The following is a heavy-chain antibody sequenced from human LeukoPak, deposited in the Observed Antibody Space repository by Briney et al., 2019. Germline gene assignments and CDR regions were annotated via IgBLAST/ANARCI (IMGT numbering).Heavy chain of an antibody. J-gene: IGHJ4*02. CDR2: IHYSGST. V-gene: IGHV4-39*01. D-gene: IGHD6-19*01. CDR3: ARRSSGWPFDS. CDR1: GDSISSSSYY. Sequence: PSETLSLTCTVSGDSISSSSYYFGWIRQPPGKGLQWIGTIHYSGSTYYNPSLKSRVTISVDTSKNQFSLKLSSVTAADTAVYYCARRSSGWPFDSWGQGTLVTVSS.